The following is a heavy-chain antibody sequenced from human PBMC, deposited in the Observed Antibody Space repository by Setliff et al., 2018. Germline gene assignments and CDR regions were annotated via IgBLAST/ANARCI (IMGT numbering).Heavy chain of an antibody. CDR3: ARDRVVVLAGRRGFYFDY. CDR2: VYYSGTT. J-gene: IGHJ4*01. CDR1: GGSISTYY. Sequence: SETLSLTCTVSGGSISTYYWSWIRQPPGKGLEFIGYVYYSGTTNYDPSLKSRVTMSVDTSKNQFSLKLSSVTAADTAVYYCARDRVVVLAGRRGFYFDYWG. V-gene: IGHV4-59*12. D-gene: IGHD2-15*01.